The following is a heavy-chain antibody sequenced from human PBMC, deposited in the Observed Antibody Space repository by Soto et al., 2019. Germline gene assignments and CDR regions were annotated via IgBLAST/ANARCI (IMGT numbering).Heavy chain of an antibody. CDR2: IYPGDSDT. CDR1: GYSFTSYW. J-gene: IGHJ6*04. CDR3: ARHNQQLVQDYGMDV. Sequence: GESLNISCKGSGYSFTSYWIGWVRHMPGKGLEWMGIIYPGDSDTSYSPSFQGQVTISDAKSISTAYLQWSSLKASDTAMYYCARHNQQLVQDYGMDVSGEGTTVTVSS. D-gene: IGHD6-13*01. V-gene: IGHV5-51*01.